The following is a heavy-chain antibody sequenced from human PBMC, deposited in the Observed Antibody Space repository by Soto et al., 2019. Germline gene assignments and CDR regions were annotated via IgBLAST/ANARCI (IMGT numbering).Heavy chain of an antibody. J-gene: IGHJ6*02. D-gene: IGHD2-2*01. CDR1: GGTFSSYA. CDR2: IIPIFGTA. Sequence: ASVKVSCKASGGTFSSYAISWVRQAPGQGLEWMGGIIPIFGTANYAQKFQGRVTITADESTSTAYMELSSLRSEDTAVYYCAIYKGSIVVVPAAPFYYYYGMDVWGQGTTVTVSS. V-gene: IGHV1-69*13. CDR3: AIYKGSIVVVPAAPFYYYYGMDV.